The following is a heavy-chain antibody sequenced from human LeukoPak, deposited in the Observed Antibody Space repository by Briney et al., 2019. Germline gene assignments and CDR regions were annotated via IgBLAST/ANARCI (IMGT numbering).Heavy chain of an antibody. V-gene: IGHV1-2*06. Sequence: ASVKVSCKASGYTFTGYYMHWVRQAPGLGLEWMGRINPSSGDTNYAQKFQGRVTMTRDTSISTAYMELRRLRSDDTAVYYCARGVEVPDFDYWGQGTLVTVSS. CDR1: GYTFTGYY. CDR2: INPSSGDT. CDR3: ARGVEVPDFDY. D-gene: IGHD2-15*01. J-gene: IGHJ4*02.